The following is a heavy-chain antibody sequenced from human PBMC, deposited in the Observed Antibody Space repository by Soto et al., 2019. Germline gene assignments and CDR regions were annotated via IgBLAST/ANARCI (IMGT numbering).Heavy chain of an antibody. Sequence: EVQLVESGGGLVQPGGSLRLSCAASGFTVSSNYMSWVRQAPGKGLEWVSVIYSGGSTYYADSVKGRFTISRHNSKNTLYLQMNSLRAEDTAVYYCARGFRPISSAYYYYSYMDVWGKGTTVTVSS. CDR1: GFTVSSNY. J-gene: IGHJ6*03. CDR2: IYSGGST. D-gene: IGHD3-22*01. V-gene: IGHV3-53*04. CDR3: ARGFRPISSAYYYYSYMDV.